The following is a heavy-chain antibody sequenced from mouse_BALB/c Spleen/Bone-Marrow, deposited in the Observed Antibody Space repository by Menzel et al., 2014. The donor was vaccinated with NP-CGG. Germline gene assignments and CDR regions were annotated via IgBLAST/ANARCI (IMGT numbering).Heavy chain of an antibody. CDR3: ARRYYAMDY. V-gene: IGHV3-2*02. Sequence: EVQLVESGPGLVKPSQSLSLTCTVTGYSITSDYAWNWIRQFPGNKLEWMGYISYSGITSYNPSLESRISITRDTSKNQFFLQLNSVTTEDTATYYCARRYYAMDYWGQGTSVTVSS. CDR1: GYSITSDYA. J-gene: IGHJ4*01. CDR2: ISYSGIT.